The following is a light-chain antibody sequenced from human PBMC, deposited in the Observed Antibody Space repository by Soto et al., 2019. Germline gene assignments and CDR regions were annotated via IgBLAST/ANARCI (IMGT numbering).Light chain of an antibody. J-gene: IGLJ1*01. V-gene: IGLV2-14*03. CDR2: DVN. CDR1: SSDVGGYDY. Sequence: QSVLTQPASVSGSPGQSITISCTGTSSDVGGYDYVSWYQQHPGKAPKVIIYDVNNRPSGVSSRFSGSKSGNTAPLSISGLQAEDEADYYCSSYSSSATNYVFGSGTKLTVL. CDR3: SSYSSSATNYV.